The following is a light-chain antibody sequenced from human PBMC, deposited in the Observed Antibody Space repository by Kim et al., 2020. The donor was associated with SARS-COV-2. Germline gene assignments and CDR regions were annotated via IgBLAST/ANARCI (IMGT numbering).Light chain of an antibody. CDR2: GAS. J-gene: IGKJ4*01. V-gene: IGKV3-15*01. CDR1: QNVGSN. CDR3: QQYNKWPRT. Sequence: EIVMTQSPATLSVSPGERATLSCRASQNVGSNLAWYQQKPGQAPRLLIYGASTRATGIPARSSGSGSGTEFTLTISSLQSEDFAVYYCQQYNKWPRTFGGGTKVDIK.